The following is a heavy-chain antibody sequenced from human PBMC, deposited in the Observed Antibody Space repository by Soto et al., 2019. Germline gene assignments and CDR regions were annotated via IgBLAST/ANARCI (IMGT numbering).Heavy chain of an antibody. CDR2: IYSGGGT. CDR3: AKEGGLSGSYYISSSYYFDY. J-gene: IGHJ4*02. D-gene: IGHD1-26*01. Sequence: GGSLRLSCAASGFTVSNNYMSWVRQAPGKGLEYVSVIYSGGGTYYADSVKGRFTISRDNSKNTLYLQMNSLRAEDTSVYYCAKEGGLSGSYYISSSYYFDYWGQGTLVTVSS. CDR1: GFTVSNNY. V-gene: IGHV3-66*02.